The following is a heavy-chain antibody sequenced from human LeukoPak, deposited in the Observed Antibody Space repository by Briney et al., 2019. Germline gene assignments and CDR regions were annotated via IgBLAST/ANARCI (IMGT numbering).Heavy chain of an antibody. CDR3: AGSAYSSLWGYYFDY. CDR2: ISHSGST. CDR1: GDSISSGGYS. D-gene: IGHD6-6*01. J-gene: IGHJ4*02. Sequence: SETLSLTCTVSGDSISSGGYSWSWIRQPPGKGLEWIAYISHSGSTYYNPSLKSRVTISVDRSKNQFSLKLSSVTAADTAVYYCAGSAYSSLWGYYFDYWGQGTLVTVSS. V-gene: IGHV4-30-2*01.